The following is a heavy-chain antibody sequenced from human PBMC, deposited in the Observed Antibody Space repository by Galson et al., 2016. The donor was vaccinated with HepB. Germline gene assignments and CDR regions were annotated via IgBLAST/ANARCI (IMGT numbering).Heavy chain of an antibody. CDR1: GFTFSSYG. CDR2: ISMSGGSR. V-gene: IGHV3-23*01. J-gene: IGHJ6*04. CDR3: VRGSTAPDV. D-gene: IGHD3-16*01. Sequence: SLRLSCAGSGFTFSSYGMTWVRQAPGKGLEDVSSISMSGGSRDYAESVKGRFTISRDNSRSTLFLRMNSLRVEDTGVYYCVRGSTAPDVWGKGTTVTVSS.